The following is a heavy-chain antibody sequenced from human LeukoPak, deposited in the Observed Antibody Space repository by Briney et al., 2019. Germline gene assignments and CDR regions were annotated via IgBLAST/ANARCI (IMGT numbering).Heavy chain of an antibody. D-gene: IGHD6-6*01. Sequence: GGSLRLSCAASGFTFSSYAMHWVRQAPGKGLEWVAVISYDGSNKYYADSVKGRFTISRYNSKNPLYLQMNSLRAEDTAVYYCVTARRGYWGQGTLVTVSS. CDR1: GFTFSSYA. CDR2: ISYDGSNK. V-gene: IGHV3-30-3*01. J-gene: IGHJ4*02. CDR3: VTARRGY.